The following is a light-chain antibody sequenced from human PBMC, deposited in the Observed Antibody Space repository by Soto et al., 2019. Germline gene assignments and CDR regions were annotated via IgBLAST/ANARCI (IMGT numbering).Light chain of an antibody. CDR3: QQYNSCL. J-gene: IGKJ3*01. V-gene: IGKV1-5*03. CDR2: KAS. Sequence: DIQMTQSPSTLSASVGDRVTITCRASQSISSWLAWYQQKPGKAPKLLIYKASSLESGVPSRFNGSGSGTEFTLTISSLQPDDFATYYCQQYNSCLFGPGTKVDIK. CDR1: QSISSW.